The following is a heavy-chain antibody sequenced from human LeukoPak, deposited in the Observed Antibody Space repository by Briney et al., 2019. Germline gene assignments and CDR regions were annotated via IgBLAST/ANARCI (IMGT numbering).Heavy chain of an antibody. D-gene: IGHD3-22*01. CDR1: GFTFSSNY. J-gene: IGHJ4*02. Sequence: GGSLRLSCAASGFTFSSNYMSWVRQAPGKGLEWVSVIYSGGSTYYSDSVTGRFTISRDNSKNTLYLQMNSLRAEDTAVYYCARGEKSYDSSGYYLIDWGQGTLVTVSS. CDR2: IYSGGST. CDR3: ARGEKSYDSSGYYLID. V-gene: IGHV3-53*01.